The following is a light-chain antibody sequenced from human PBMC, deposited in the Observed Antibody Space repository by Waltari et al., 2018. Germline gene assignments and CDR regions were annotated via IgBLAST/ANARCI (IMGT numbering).Light chain of an antibody. Sequence: QSVLTQPPSASGTPGQTVTISSSGSASNIEVQTVNWYQQVPGTAPQLLIYSNNQRPSGVPDRFSGSKSGTSASLAISGLQSEDEAVYYCAPWDNSLNGPVFGGGTKLTVL. V-gene: IGLV1-44*01. CDR1: ASNIEVQT. J-gene: IGLJ2*01. CDR2: SNN. CDR3: APWDNSLNGPV.